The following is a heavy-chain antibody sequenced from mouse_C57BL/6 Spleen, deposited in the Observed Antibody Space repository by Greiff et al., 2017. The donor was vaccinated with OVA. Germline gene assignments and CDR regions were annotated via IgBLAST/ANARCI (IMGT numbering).Heavy chain of an antibody. CDR3: ANYDGSSYDWYVDV. V-gene: IGHV1-64*01. Sequence: QVQLQQPGAELVKPGASVKLSCKASGYTFTRYWMHWVKQRPGQGLEWIGMLHPNSGSTNYNEKFKSNATLTVDNSSSTAYLQLSSLTSEDSAVDDCANYDGSSYDWYVDVWGTGTTVTVSA. D-gene: IGHD1-1*01. CDR2: LHPNSGST. CDR1: GYTFTRYW. J-gene: IGHJ1*03.